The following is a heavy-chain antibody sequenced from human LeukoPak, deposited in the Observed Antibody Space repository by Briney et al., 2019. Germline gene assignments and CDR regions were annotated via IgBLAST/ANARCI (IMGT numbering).Heavy chain of an antibody. CDR1: EYTFANYD. D-gene: IGHD2-15*01. J-gene: IGHJ5*02. CDR2: MNPYSTNT. Sequence: EASVKVSCKASEYTFANYDITWVRQAPGRGLEWMGWMNPYSTNTGYARKFQGRLSMTRDTSITTAYMELSSLTSEDTAVYYCARGGIPYCSGGSCLRRNWFDPWGQGTLVTVSS. CDR3: ARGGIPYCSGGSCLRRNWFDP. V-gene: IGHV1-8*01.